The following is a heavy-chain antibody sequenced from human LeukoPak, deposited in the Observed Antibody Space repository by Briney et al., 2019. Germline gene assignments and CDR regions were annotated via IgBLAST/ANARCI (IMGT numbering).Heavy chain of an antibody. CDR2: IKEDGSES. Sequence: GGSLRLSCAASGFIFSTYWMSWVRQAPGKGLEWVANIKEDGSESHYVDSVKGRFTISRDNAKNSLYLQINTLRAEDTAVYYCARNRGSDWPIDCWGQGTLVTVSS. CDR3: ARNRGSDWPIDC. V-gene: IGHV3-7*03. D-gene: IGHD6-19*01. CDR1: GFIFSTYW. J-gene: IGHJ4*02.